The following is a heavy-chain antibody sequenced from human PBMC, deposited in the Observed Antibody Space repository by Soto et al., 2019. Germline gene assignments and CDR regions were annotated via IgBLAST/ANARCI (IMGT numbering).Heavy chain of an antibody. V-gene: IGHV1-18*04. J-gene: IGHJ6*02. CDR1: GYTFTSYG. D-gene: IGHD2-2*01. CDR2: ISAYDGNT. CDR3: ARDSHIVVVQAAYYYYYGMGV. Sequence: QVQLVQSGAEVKKPGASVKVSCKASGYTFTSYGISWVRQAPGQGLEWMGWISAYDGNTNYPQKHQGRGTITTNTYTSTAYMELSGLRCDATAVYYCARDSHIVVVQAAYYYYYGMGVWGQGTTVTVSS.